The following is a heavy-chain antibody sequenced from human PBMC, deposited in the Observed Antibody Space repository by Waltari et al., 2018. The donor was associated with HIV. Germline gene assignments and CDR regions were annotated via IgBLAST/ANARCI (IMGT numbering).Heavy chain of an antibody. Sequence: EVHLVESGRGLVQPGRSLRLSCTASGFTFGDYGISWYRQAPGKGLEWLSLSRGKGFSGSNEYGASVKGRVTGSRDDSKSIAYLQINSLKTEDTAVYYCTRSLLATANLWSGGYWGQGALVTVSS. J-gene: IGHJ4*02. CDR3: TRSLLATANLWSGGY. V-gene: IGHV3-49*03. D-gene: IGHD2-21*02. CDR1: GFTFGDYG. CDR2: SRGKGFSGSN.